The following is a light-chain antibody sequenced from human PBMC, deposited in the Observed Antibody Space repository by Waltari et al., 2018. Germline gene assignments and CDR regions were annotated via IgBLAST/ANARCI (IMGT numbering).Light chain of an antibody. J-gene: IGLJ3*02. V-gene: IGLV1-44*01. CDR1: SSNIGSNT. Sequence: QSVLTQPPSVSGTPGQRVTISCSGSSSNIGSNTVNWYQKVPGTAPKLPIYSNSQRPSGVPDRFSGSKSGTSASLAINGLQSEDEAVYYCAAWDDIVRGVFGGGTKVTVL. CDR2: SNS. CDR3: AAWDDIVRGV.